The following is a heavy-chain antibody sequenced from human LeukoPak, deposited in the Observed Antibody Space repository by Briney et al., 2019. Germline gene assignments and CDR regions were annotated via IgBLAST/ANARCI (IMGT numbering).Heavy chain of an antibody. CDR1: GGSISSYY. Sequence: SETLSLTCTVSGGSISSYYWSWIRQPPGKGLEWIGYIYYSGSTNYNPSLKSRVTISVDTSKNQFSLKLSSVTAADTAVYYCARVPPYYDILTGYSPTPNFDYWGQGTLVTVSS. CDR2: IYYSGST. V-gene: IGHV4-59*01. J-gene: IGHJ4*02. D-gene: IGHD3-9*01. CDR3: ARVPPYYDILTGYSPTPNFDY.